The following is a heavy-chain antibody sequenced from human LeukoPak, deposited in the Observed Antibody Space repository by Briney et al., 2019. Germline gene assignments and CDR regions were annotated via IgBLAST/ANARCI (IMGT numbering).Heavy chain of an antibody. J-gene: IGHJ4*02. CDR3: AKLPGYMVRGVIFY. CDR1: GFTFSSYA. CDR2: ISGSGGST. V-gene: IGHV3-23*01. Sequence: GGSLRLSCAASGFTFSSYAMSWVRQAPGKGLEWVSAISGSGGSTYYADSVKGRFTISGDNSKNTLYLQMNSLRAEDTAVYYCAKLPGYMVRGVIFYWGQGTLVTVSS. D-gene: IGHD3-10*01.